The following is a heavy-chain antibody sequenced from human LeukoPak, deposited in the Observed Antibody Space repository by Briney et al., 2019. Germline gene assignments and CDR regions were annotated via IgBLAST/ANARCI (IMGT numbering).Heavy chain of an antibody. J-gene: IGHJ4*02. CDR3: ARVTMVRGVTD. V-gene: IGHV3-7*01. Sequence: GGSLRLSCAASGFTFSSYSMNWVRQAPGKGLEWVANINQDGSEKYYVDSVKGRFTISRDNAKNSLYLQMNSLRAEDTAVYYCARVTMVRGVTDWGQGTLVTVSS. CDR2: INQDGSEK. CDR1: GFTFSSYS. D-gene: IGHD3-10*01.